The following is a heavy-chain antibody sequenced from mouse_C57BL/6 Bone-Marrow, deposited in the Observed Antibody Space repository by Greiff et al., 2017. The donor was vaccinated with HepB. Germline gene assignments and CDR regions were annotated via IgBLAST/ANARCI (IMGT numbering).Heavy chain of an antibody. D-gene: IGHD2-1*01. Sequence: ESGPGLVKPSQSLSFTCSVTGYSITSGYYWNWIRQCPGNKLEWMGYTSYDGSTNYNPSLKNRNPITRDTAKNQFVLKLNSVTTEDTSTFYCARGGIYHDNAYWGQGTLVTVSA. CDR1: GYSITSGYY. J-gene: IGHJ3*01. CDR2: TSYDGST. V-gene: IGHV3-6*01. CDR3: ARGGIYHDNAY.